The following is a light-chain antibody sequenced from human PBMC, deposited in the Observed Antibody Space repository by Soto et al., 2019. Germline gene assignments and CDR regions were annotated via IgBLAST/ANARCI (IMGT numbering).Light chain of an antibody. CDR1: QGISNY. CDR3: QHDT. V-gene: IGKV1-16*02. Sequence: DIHMTQSPSSLSASLVERVTITCRASQGISNYLGWFQQKPGKAPKSLIYAASSLHSGVPSKFSGSGSGTDFTLTISSLQPENFATYYCQHDTFGQGTLLEIK. J-gene: IGKJ5*01. CDR2: AAS.